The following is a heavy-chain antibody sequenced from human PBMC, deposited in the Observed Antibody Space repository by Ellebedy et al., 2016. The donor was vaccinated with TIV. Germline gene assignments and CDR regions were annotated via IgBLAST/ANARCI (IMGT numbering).Heavy chain of an antibody. CDR2: IYYIGIT. CDR3: AAYYGGRFDY. CDR1: GGSISTFY. V-gene: IGHV4-59*01. Sequence: MPSETLSLTCNVSGGSISTFYWSWSLRPPGKGLVFSCCIYYIGITNYNPSLESRVSISIDTSATQFSLRLSSMTAADTTVYYCAAYYGGRFDYWGQGTLVTVSS. J-gene: IGHJ4*02. D-gene: IGHD4-23*01.